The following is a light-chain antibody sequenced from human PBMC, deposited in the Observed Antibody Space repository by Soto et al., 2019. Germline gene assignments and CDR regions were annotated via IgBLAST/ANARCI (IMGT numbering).Light chain of an antibody. CDR1: SSNIGRNT. J-gene: IGLJ2*01. CDR2: GNN. Sequence: QPVLTQPPSASGTPGQRVTISCSGSSSNIGRNTVNWYQQFPGTAPKVLIYGNNQRPSGVPDRFSGSKSGTSASLAISGLQSEDEADYYCAAWDDSLNGHVVFGGGTKLTVL. V-gene: IGLV1-44*01. CDR3: AAWDDSLNGHVV.